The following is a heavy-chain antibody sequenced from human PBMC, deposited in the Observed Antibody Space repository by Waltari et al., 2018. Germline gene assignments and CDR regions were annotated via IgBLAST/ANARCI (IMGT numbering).Heavy chain of an antibody. CDR3: ARELLVVTSPYYGLDV. V-gene: IGHV1-2*02. CDR1: GYTFTGYY. CDR2: GNPKSGDT. J-gene: IGHJ6*02. Sequence: QVHLMQSGAEVKKPGASVKVSCKTSGYTFTGYYMHWVRQAPGQGLEWMGWGNPKSGDTNYAQKCQGRVTMTRDTSISTAYMELSRLRSDDAAVYFCARELLVVTSPYYGLDVWGQGTMVTVSS. D-gene: IGHD2-15*01.